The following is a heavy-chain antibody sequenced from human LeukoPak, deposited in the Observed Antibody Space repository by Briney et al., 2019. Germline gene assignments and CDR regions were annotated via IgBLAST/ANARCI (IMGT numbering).Heavy chain of an antibody. CDR3: ERDLYYYDSSGYYPAVTLDY. J-gene: IGHJ4*02. CDR1: GYTFTGHY. V-gene: IGHV1-2*02. CDR2: INPNSGDT. Sequence: GASVKVSCRASGYTFTGHYMHWVRQAPGQGLEWMGWINPNSGDTNYAQKFQGRVTMTRDTSISTAYMELSRLRSDDTAVYYCERDLYYYDSSGYYPAVTLDYWGQGTLVTVSS. D-gene: IGHD3-22*01.